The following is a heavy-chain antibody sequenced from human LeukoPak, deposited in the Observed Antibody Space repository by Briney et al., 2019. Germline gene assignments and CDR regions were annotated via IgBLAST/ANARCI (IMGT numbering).Heavy chain of an antibody. D-gene: IGHD3-3*01. V-gene: IGHV4-4*07. CDR2: IYTSGST. J-gene: IGHJ4*02. Sequence: SETLSLTCTVSGGSISSYYWGWIRQPAGKGLEWIGRIYTSGSTNYNPSLKSRVTMSVDTSKNQFSLKLSSVTAADTAVYYCARSRSRRHDFWSGPPYYFDYWGQGTLVTVSS. CDR1: GGSISSYY. CDR3: ARSRSRRHDFWSGPPYYFDY.